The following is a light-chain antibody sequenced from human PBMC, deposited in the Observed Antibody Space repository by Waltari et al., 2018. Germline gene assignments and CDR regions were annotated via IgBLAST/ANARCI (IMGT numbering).Light chain of an antibody. CDR2: GAS. CDR1: QSIREY. Sequence: DIQMTRSPSSLSASVGEKVTITCQASQSIREYLNWYQQKPGKAPKLLIYGASSLQSGVPSRFSGSGSGTDFTLSITSLQPEDSATYYCQQSYTFGGGTKVEIK. CDR3: QQSYT. J-gene: IGKJ4*01. V-gene: IGKV1-39*01.